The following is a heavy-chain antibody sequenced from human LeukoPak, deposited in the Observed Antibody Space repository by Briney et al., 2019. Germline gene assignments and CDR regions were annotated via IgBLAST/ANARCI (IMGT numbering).Heavy chain of an antibody. D-gene: IGHD2-2*01. CDR2: ISSSSSYI. J-gene: IGHJ3*02. V-gene: IGHV3-21*01. Sequence: RGSLKLSCAASGFTFSSYSMYWVRQAPGKGLEWVSSISSSSSYIYYADSVKGRFTISRDNAKNSLYLQMNSLRAEDTAVYYCARWSSTIVAFDIWGQGTMVTVSS. CDR1: GFTFSSYS. CDR3: ARWSSTIVAFDI.